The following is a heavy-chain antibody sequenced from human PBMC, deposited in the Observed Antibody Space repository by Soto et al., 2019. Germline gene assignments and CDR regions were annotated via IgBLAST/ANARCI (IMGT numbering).Heavy chain of an antibody. D-gene: IGHD3-22*01. J-gene: IGHJ4*02. CDR3: ARAETSEDYYDSSGYFDY. CDR1: GYTFTSYA. Sequence: ASVKVSCKASGYTFTSYAMHWVRQAPGQRLEWMGWINAGNGNTKYSQKFQGRVTITRDTSASTAYMELSSLRSEDTAVYYCARAETSEDYYDSSGYFDYWGQGTPVTVSS. CDR2: INAGNGNT. V-gene: IGHV1-3*01.